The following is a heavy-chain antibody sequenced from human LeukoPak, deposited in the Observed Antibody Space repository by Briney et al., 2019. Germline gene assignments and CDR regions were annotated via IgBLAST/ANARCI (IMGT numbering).Heavy chain of an antibody. J-gene: IGHJ4*02. D-gene: IGHD3-3*01. Sequence: ASVKVSCKASGYTFTGYYMHWVRQAPGQGLEWMGIINPSGGSTSYAQKFQGRVTMTRDTSTSTVYMELSSLRSEDTAVYYCARVADFWSGYYAPYFDYWGQGTLVTVSS. CDR3: ARVADFWSGYYAPYFDY. V-gene: IGHV1-46*01. CDR1: GYTFTGYY. CDR2: INPSGGST.